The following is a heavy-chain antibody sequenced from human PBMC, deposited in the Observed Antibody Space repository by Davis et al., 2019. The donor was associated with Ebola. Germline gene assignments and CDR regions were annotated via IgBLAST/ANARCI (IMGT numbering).Heavy chain of an antibody. CDR2: IEPSDSYT. V-gene: IGHV5-10-1*01. CDR1: GYSFTSYW. CDR3: ARQDYYYYGMDV. J-gene: IGHJ6*02. Sequence: GESLKISCKGSGYSFTSYWISWVRQMPGKGLEWMGRIEPSDSYTNYSPSFQGHVTISADKSISTAYLQWSSLKASDTAMYYCARQDYYYYGMDVWGQGTTVTVSS.